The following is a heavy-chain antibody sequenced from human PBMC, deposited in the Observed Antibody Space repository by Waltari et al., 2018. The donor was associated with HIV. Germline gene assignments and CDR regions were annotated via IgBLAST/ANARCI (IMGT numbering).Heavy chain of an antibody. J-gene: IGHJ4*02. D-gene: IGHD5-12*01. Sequence: QVQLQQWGTALLKPSETLALTCAVYGGSFNGYYWSWFRQPPGKGLEWIGQIDHSGTSHYNPTLKDRLTMSVDTSKTVFSLKLTSATAADTAVFYCARGVFSLIVAGTNFDYWGQGFLVTVSS. V-gene: IGHV4-34*01. CDR3: ARGVFSLIVAGTNFDY. CDR1: GGSFNGYY. CDR2: IDHSGTS.